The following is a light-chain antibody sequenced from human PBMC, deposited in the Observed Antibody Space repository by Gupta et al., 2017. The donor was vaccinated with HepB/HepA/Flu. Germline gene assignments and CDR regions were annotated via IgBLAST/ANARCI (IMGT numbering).Light chain of an antibody. J-gene: IGLJ2*01. CDR1: SLGTKL. Sequence: YDLTQPLPESVSPGQTATITCSGDSLGTKLIYWYQQKPSQSPVLVIYRSDRRPSAIPERFSGSTSGNTATLTISETQSSDEAEFYCQTWVNSIAVFGGGTKLTVL. V-gene: IGLV3-1*01. CDR2: RSD. CDR3: QTWVNSIAV.